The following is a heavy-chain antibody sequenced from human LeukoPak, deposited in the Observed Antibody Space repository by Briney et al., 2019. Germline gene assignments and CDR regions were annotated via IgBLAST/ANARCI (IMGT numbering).Heavy chain of an antibody. J-gene: IGHJ4*02. Sequence: ASVKVSCKASGYTFTSYDINWVRQATGQGLEWMGWMNPNSGNTGYAQKFQGRVTTTRNTSISTAYMELSSLGSEDTAVYYCSLGGYSSSADFDYWGQGTLVTVSS. V-gene: IGHV1-8*01. CDR2: MNPNSGNT. CDR1: GYTFTSYD. CDR3: SLGGYSSSADFDY. D-gene: IGHD6-6*01.